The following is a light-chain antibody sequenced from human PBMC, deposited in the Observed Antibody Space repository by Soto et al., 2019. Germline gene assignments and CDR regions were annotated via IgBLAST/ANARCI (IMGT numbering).Light chain of an antibody. J-gene: IGKJ5*01. V-gene: IGKV3-11*01. CDR3: QQRSNWPLIT. CDR2: DTS. Sequence: EIVLTQSPSTLSLFPVEIATLSCRASQSVGSYLAWFQQTPGQAPRLLIYDTSNRATGIPARFSGSGSGTDFTLTISSLEPEDFAIYYCQQRSNWPLITFGQGTRLEIK. CDR1: QSVGSY.